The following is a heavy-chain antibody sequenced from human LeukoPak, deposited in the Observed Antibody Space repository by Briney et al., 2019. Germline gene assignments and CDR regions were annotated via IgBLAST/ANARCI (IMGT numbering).Heavy chain of an antibody. CDR2: IYPGDSDT. V-gene: IGHV5-51*01. D-gene: IGHD6-19*01. CDR1: GYSFTSFW. CDR3: ARVSAVAGTSGFDY. J-gene: IGHJ4*02. Sequence: GESLKISCKVSGYSFTSFWIAWVRQMPGKGLEWMGTIYPGDSDTRYSPSYQGQVTISADKSISTAYLQWSSLKASDTAMYYCARVSAVAGTSGFDYWGQGTLVTVSS.